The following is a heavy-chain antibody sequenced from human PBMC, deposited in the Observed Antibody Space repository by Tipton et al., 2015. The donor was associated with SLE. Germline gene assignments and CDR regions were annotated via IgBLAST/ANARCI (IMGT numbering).Heavy chain of an antibody. CDR2: IYSGGST. CDR1: GFTVSSNY. D-gene: IGHD2/OR15-2a*01. J-gene: IGHJ4*02. CDR3: AKGDGVTTYYFDY. V-gene: IGHV3-53*05. Sequence: SLRLSCAASGFTVSSNYMSWVRQAPGKGLEWVSVIYSGGSTYYADSVKGRFTISRDNSKNSLYLQMNSLRTEDTALYYCAKGDGVTTYYFDYWGQGTLVTVSS.